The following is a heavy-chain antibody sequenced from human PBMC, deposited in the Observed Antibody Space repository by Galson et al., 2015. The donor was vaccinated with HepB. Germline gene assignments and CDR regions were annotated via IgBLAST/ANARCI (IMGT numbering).Heavy chain of an antibody. CDR1: GYSFTDYY. D-gene: IGHD3-3*01. Sequence: SVKVSCKASGYSFTDYYMHWVRQAPGQGLEWMGWINPNSGDTYYAQMFQGRVTTTRDKSISIAYMELTSLRSDDTAVYYCARGRLTIFAVVTDVRDYYYRMDVWGQGTTVTVSS. CDR3: ARGRLTIFAVVTDVRDYYYRMDV. J-gene: IGHJ6*02. CDR2: INPNSGDT. V-gene: IGHV1-2*02.